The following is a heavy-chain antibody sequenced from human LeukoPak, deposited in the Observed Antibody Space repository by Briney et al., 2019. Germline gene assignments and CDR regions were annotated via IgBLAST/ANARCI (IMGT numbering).Heavy chain of an antibody. J-gene: IGHJ6*03. CDR3: ARGGRGYSYGTIMTPSDNYYYYYYMDV. Sequence: GASVKVSCKASGGTFSSYAISWVRQAPGQGLEWMGGIIPIFGTANYAQKFQGRVTITADESTSTAYMELSSLRSEDTAVYYCARGGRGYSYGTIMTPSDNYYYYYYMDVWGKGTTVTVSS. CDR2: IIPIFGTA. CDR1: GGTFSSYA. D-gene: IGHD5-18*01. V-gene: IGHV1-69*13.